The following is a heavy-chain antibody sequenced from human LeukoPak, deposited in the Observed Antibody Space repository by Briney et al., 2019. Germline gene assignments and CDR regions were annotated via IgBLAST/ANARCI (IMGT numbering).Heavy chain of an antibody. J-gene: IGHJ4*02. CDR1: GDSISSGLYS. D-gene: IGHD3-16*01. V-gene: IGHV4-39*01. Sequence: SETLSLTCTVSGDSISSGLYSWGWIRQPPGEGLEWIGNIYHNGDTYYNPSLRSRVTVSVDTSENQFSLSLRSVTAADTAVYYCARLWSHSKTEDYWGQGTVVTVSS. CDR3: ARLWSHSKTEDY. CDR2: IYHNGDT.